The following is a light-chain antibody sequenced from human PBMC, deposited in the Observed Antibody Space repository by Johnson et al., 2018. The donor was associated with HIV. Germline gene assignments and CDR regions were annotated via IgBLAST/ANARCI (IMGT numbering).Light chain of an antibody. CDR2: ENN. Sequence: HSVLTQPPSVSAAPGQKVTISCSGSSSNIGNNYVSWYKQLPGTAPKLLIYENNKRPSGIPDRLSGSKSGTSATLGITGLQTGDEADYYCGTWDSSLSAVVFGTGTKVTVL. CDR1: SSNIGNNY. CDR3: GTWDSSLSAVV. V-gene: IGLV1-51*02. J-gene: IGLJ1*01.